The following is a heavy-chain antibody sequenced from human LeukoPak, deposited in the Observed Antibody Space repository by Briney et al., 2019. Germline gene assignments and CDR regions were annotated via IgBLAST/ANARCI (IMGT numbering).Heavy chain of an antibody. CDR1: GFTFSIYA. CDR2: ISGSGGST. D-gene: IGHD3-10*01. V-gene: IGHV3-23*01. Sequence: GGSLRLSCVASGFTFSIYAMSWVRHAPGKGLGWGSVISGSGGSTYYADSVKGLFTISRDNSKNTLYLQMNSLRAEDTAVYYGAKRGGDLNYYYYGMDVWGKGTTVTVSS. J-gene: IGHJ6*04. CDR3: AKRGGDLNYYYYGMDV.